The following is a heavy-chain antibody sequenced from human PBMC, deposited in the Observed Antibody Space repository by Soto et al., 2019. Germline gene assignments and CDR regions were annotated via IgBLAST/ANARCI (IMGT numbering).Heavy chain of an antibody. J-gene: IGHJ6*02. CDR2: ISYDGSNK. Sequence: GGSLRLSXAASGFTFSSYGMHWVRQAPGKGLEWVAVISYDGSNKYYADSVKGRFTISRDNSRNTLYLQMNSLRAEDTAVYYCAKDPSYCSSTSCYLLYGMDVWGQGTTVTVSS. CDR3: AKDPSYCSSTSCYLLYGMDV. D-gene: IGHD2-2*01. V-gene: IGHV3-30*18. CDR1: GFTFSSYG.